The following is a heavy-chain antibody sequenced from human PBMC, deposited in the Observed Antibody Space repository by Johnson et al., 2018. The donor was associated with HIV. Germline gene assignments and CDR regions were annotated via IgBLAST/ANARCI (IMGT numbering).Heavy chain of an antibody. J-gene: IGHJ3*02. CDR1: GFTVSSNY. Sequence: VQLVESGGGLVQPGGSLRLSCAASGFTVSSNYMSWVRQAPGTGLEWVSVFYRGGSPYYPYSVKGRFSLSSDNSKNTLYLQMNSLRAEDTAVYYCSRDLEDIVVVPAAIGAFDIWGQGTMVTVSS. D-gene: IGHD2-2*01. V-gene: IGHV3-66*02. CDR2: FYRGGSP. CDR3: SRDLEDIVVVPAAIGAFDI.